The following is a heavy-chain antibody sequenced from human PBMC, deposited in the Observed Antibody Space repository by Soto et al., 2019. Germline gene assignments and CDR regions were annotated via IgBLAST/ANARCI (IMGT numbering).Heavy chain of an antibody. J-gene: IGHJ4*02. CDR2: IDTAGKT. V-gene: IGHV3-13*01. CDR3: AGGFGSGRPTICDF. D-gene: IGHD6-19*01. Sequence: GGSLRLSCAASGFTFSSYDMHWVRQVIGKGLEWVSGIDTAGKTYYPGSVKGRFTISRENAKNSLYLQMNTLRAGDTAVYYCAGGFGSGRPTICDFWGQGTLVTVSS. CDR1: GFTFSSYD.